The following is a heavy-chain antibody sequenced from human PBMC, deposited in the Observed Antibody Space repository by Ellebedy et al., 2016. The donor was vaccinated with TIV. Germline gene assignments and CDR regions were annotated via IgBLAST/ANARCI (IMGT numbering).Heavy chain of an antibody. Sequence: SETLSLTCTVSGDSISSSSNYWGWIRQPPGKGLEWIGSIYYSGSTYYNPSLKRRVTISVDTSKSQFSLKLSSVTAADTAVYYCARWFGELLYVRWFDPWGQGTLVTVSS. CDR2: IYYSGST. D-gene: IGHD3-10*01. CDR3: ARWFGELLYVRWFDP. J-gene: IGHJ5*02. V-gene: IGHV4-39*01. CDR1: GDSISSSSNY.